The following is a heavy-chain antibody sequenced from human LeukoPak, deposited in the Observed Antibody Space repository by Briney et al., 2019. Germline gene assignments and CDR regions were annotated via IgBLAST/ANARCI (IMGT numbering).Heavy chain of an antibody. CDR2: INHSGST. Sequence: SETLSLTCAVYGGSFSGYYWGWIRQPPGKGLEWIGEINHSGSTNYNPSLKSRVTISVDTSKNQFSLKLSSVTAADTAVYYCATRRARSEGYYSHFDYWGQGTLVTVSS. V-gene: IGHV4-34*01. CDR3: ATRRARSEGYYSHFDY. D-gene: IGHD3-22*01. J-gene: IGHJ4*02. CDR1: GGSFSGYY.